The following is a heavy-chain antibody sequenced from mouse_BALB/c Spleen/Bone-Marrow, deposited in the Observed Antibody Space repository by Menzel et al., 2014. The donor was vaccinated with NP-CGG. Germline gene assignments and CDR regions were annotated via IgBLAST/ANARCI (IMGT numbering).Heavy chain of an antibody. V-gene: IGHV7-1*02. CDR2: SRNKANDYTT. CDR1: GFTFSDFY. J-gene: IGHJ4*01. D-gene: IGHD2-3*01. Sequence: EVKLVESGGGLVQPGGSLRLSCATSGFTFSDFYMEWVRQPPGKRLEWIAASRNKANDYTTEYSASVRGRFIVSRDTSQSILYLQMNALRVEDTTIYYCARDPRWLVAMENWGQGTSVTVSS. CDR3: ARDPRWLVAMEN.